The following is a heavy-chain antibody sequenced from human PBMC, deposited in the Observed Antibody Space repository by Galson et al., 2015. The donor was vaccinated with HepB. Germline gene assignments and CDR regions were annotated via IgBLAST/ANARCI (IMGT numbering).Heavy chain of an antibody. CDR3: ARDSDARSGWSY. V-gene: IGHV1-2*06. J-gene: IGHJ4*02. Sequence: SVKVSCKASGYTFTGYYMHWVRQAPGQGLEWMGRINPNSGGTNYAQKFQGRVTMTRDTSISTAYMELSSLRSEDTAVYYCARDSDARSGWSYWGQGTLVTVSS. D-gene: IGHD6-19*01. CDR2: INPNSGGT. CDR1: GYTFTGYY.